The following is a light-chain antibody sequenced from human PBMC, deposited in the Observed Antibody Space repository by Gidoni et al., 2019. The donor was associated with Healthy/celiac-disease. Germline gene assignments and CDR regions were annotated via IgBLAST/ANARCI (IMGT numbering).Light chain of an antibody. CDR3: QCFDSSLSASV. CDR1: SSNIGTNYD. J-gene: IGLJ3*02. CDR2: HNI. Sequence: SVLTQPPSVSGAPGERVSITCTGSSSNIGTNYDVNWYQRLPGTAPKLLIYHNIFRPSGVPDRFSASRSGTSASLAITGLQAEDEASYFCQCFDSSLSASVFGGGTKLTVL. V-gene: IGLV1-40*01.